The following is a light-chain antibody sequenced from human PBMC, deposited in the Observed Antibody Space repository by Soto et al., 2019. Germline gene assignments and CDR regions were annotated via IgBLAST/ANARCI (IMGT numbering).Light chain of an antibody. J-gene: IGKJ4*01. CDR1: QSVYSN. CDR2: DAS. Sequence: EIVMTQSPVTLSVSPGEGVTLSCRASQSVYSNLAWYQQKPGQAPRLLIYDASARATDIPARFSGSGSGTDFTLTVSRLQSEDFAVYYGQEYNNWPLTFGGGTQVYIK. CDR3: QEYNNWPLT. V-gene: IGKV3-15*01.